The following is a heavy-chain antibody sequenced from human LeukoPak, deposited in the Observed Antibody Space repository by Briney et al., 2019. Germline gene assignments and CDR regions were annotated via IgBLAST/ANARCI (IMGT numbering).Heavy chain of an antibody. J-gene: IGHJ4*02. V-gene: IGHV3-7*01. CDR3: ARDLYRIVVVPHYFDY. Sequence: GGSLRLSCAASGFTFSSYWMSWVRQAPGKGLEWVANIRQDGSEKYYVDSVKGRFTISRDNARNSLYLQMNSLRAEDTAVYYCARDLYRIVVVPHYFDYWGQGTLVTVSS. CDR2: IRQDGSEK. CDR1: GFTFSSYW. D-gene: IGHD3-22*01.